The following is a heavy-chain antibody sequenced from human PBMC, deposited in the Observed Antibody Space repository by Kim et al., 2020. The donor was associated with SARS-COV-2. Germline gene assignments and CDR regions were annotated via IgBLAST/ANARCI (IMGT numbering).Heavy chain of an antibody. J-gene: IGHJ6*01. D-gene: IGHD5-18*01. CDR3: ARGGDVQLWFPSAYFYY. CDR2: ISYDGSNK. CDR1: GFTFSSYA. V-gene: IGHV3-30-3*01. Sequence: GGSLRLSCAASGFTFSSYAMHWVRQAPGKGLEWVAVISYDGSNKYYADSVKGRFTISRDNSKNTLYLQMNSLRAEDTAVYYCARGGDVQLWFPSAYFYY.